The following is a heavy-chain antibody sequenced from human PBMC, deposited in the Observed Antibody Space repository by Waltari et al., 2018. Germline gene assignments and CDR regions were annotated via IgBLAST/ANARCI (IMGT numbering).Heavy chain of an antibody. Sequence: QLQLLESGPGLVKPSETLSLTCIVSGGSISSSDYFWGWIRHPPGKGLEWIGSIKYGGCSNCNTSHKRPLNISVNTSKNHLTQRLSSVTAADTAVYYCVQEVKCPGGYSYDASEYWGQGTLVTVSS. J-gene: IGHJ4*02. CDR2: IKYGGCS. D-gene: IGHD5-18*01. CDR3: VQEVKCPGGYSYDASEY. V-gene: IGHV4-39*01. CDR1: GGSISSSDYF.